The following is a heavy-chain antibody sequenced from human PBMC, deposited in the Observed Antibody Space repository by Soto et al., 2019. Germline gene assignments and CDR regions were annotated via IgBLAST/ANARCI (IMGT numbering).Heavy chain of an antibody. CDR2: IIPIFGTA. Sequence: SVKVSCKASGGTFSSYAISWVRQAPGQGLEWMGGIIPIFGTANYAQKFQGRVTITADESTSTAYMELSSLRSEDTAVYYCARGLASTMVRGVDYYYYGMDVWGQGTTVTVSS. J-gene: IGHJ6*02. CDR1: GGTFSSYA. CDR3: ARGLASTMVRGVDYYYYGMDV. D-gene: IGHD3-10*01. V-gene: IGHV1-69*13.